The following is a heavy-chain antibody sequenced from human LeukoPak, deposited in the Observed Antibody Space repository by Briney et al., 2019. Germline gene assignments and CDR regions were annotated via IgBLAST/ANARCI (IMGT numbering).Heavy chain of an antibody. CDR3: ARGVGYSSGWYES. CDR1: GFTFSSYG. Sequence: PGGSLRLSCAASGFTFSSYGMHWVRQAPGKGLEWVAFIRYDGSNKYYADSVKGRFTISRDNSKNTLYLQMNSLRSEDTAVYYCARGVGYSSGWYESWGQGTLVTVSS. D-gene: IGHD6-19*01. V-gene: IGHV3-30*02. J-gene: IGHJ4*02. CDR2: IRYDGSNK.